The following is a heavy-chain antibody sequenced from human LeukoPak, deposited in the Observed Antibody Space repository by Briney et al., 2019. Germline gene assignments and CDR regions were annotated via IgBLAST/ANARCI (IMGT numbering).Heavy chain of an antibody. CDR1: GGSVSSGSYY. CDR3: ARFPGLWLTR. CDR2: INHSGST. D-gene: IGHD5-18*01. J-gene: IGHJ4*02. Sequence: SETLSLTCTVSGGSVSSGSYYWSWIRQPPGKGLEWIGEINHSGSTNYNPSLKSRVTISVDTSKNQFSLKLSSVTAADTAVYYCARFPGLWLTRWGQGTLVTVSS. V-gene: IGHV4-39*07.